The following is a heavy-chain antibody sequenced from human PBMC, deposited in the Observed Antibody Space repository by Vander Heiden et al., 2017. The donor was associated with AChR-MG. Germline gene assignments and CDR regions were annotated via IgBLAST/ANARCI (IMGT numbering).Heavy chain of an antibody. CDR1: GFTFDDYA. D-gene: IGHD6-19*01. V-gene: IGHV3-9*01. Sequence: EVQLVESGGGLVQPGRSLRLSCAASGFTFDDYAMHWVRQAPGKGLEWVSCISWNSGSIGYADSVKGRFTISRDNDTNSLYLQMNSLRADDTALYYCAKGEVSGWDPGYYDTAGWGQGQTVT. CDR3: AKGEVSGWDPGYYDTAG. J-gene: IGHJ6*02. CDR2: ISWNSGSI.